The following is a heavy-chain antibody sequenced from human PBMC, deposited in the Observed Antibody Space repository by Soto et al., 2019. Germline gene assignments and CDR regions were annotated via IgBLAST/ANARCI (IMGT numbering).Heavy chain of an antibody. D-gene: IGHD6-13*01. J-gene: IGHJ6*02. CDR1: GGTFSSYA. CDR2: IIPIFGTA. V-gene: IGHV1-69*13. Sequence: SVKVSCKASGGTFSSYAISWVRQAPGQGLEWMGGIIPIFGTANYAQKFQGRVTITADESTSTVYMELSSLRSEDTAVYYCARMDKEIALYGMDVWGQGTTVTVSS. CDR3: ARMDKEIALYGMDV.